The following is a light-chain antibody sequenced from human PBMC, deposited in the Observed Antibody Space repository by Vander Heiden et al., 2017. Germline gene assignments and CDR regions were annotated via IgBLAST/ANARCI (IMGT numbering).Light chain of an antibody. CDR3: QQYYSTPIT. CDR1: QSVLYSSNNKNY. CDR2: WAS. J-gene: IGKJ5*01. V-gene: IGKV4-1*01. Sequence: DIVMTKSSDSLAVPLGARATINCKYSQSVLYSSNNKNYLAWYQQKPGQPPKLLIYWASTRESGVPDRFSGSGSGTDFTLTISSLQAEDVAVYYCQQYYSTPITFGQGTRLEIK.